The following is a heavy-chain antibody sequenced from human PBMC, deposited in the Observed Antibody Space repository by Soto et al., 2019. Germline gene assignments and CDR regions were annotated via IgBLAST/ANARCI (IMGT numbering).Heavy chain of an antibody. Sequence: SETLSLTCTVSGGSIISYYWSWIRQPPGKGLEWIGDVSYSGSTSYNPSLESRITISVDTSKSQFSLKVTSVTAADTAVYYCARVGGSRTTGFDYWGQGALVTVS. CDR3: ARVGGSRTTGFDY. CDR2: VSYSGST. V-gene: IGHV4-59*01. J-gene: IGHJ4*02. D-gene: IGHD1-1*01. CDR1: GGSIISYY.